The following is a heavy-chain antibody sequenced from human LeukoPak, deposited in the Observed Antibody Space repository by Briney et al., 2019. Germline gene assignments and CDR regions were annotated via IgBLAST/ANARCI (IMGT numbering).Heavy chain of an antibody. D-gene: IGHD2-15*01. Sequence: GGSLRLSCAASGFTFSSYEMNWVRQAPGKGLEWFSYISSSGSTIYYADSVKGRFTISRDNAKNSLYLKMNSLRAEDTAVYYCARESRWTLDYWGQGTLVTVSS. CDR2: ISSSGSTI. J-gene: IGHJ4*02. CDR1: GFTFSSYE. CDR3: ARESRWTLDY. V-gene: IGHV3-48*03.